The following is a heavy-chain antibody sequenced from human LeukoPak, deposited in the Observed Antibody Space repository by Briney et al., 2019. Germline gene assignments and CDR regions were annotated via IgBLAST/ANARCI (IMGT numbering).Heavy chain of an antibody. D-gene: IGHD5-18*01. CDR1: GFTFRTSG. J-gene: IGHJ6*03. Sequence: GGTLRLSCAASGFTFRTSGMSWVRQAPGKGLEWVSAISGSGVSTYYADSVKGRFTISRDNSKNTLYLQMNSLRAEDTAVYYCAKGPRIQLWSAYYYYYYMDVWGKGTTVTISS. CDR2: ISGSGVST. CDR3: AKGPRIQLWSAYYYYYYMDV. V-gene: IGHV3-23*01.